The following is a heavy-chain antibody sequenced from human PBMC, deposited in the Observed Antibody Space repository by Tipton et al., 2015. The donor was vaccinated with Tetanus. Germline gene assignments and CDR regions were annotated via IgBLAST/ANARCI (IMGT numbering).Heavy chain of an antibody. J-gene: IGHJ6*02. CDR3: ARDSGGWAYNNYGMDV. CDR2: ISSSSVNI. Sequence: SLRLSCAASGFTFSSYSMNWVRQAPGKGLEWVSSISSSSVNIHYADSLKGRFTISRDNAKNSLYLQMNSLRAEDTAVYYCARDSGGWAYNNYGMDVWGQGTTVAVSS. D-gene: IGHD1-26*01. V-gene: IGHV3-21*01. CDR1: GFTFSSYS.